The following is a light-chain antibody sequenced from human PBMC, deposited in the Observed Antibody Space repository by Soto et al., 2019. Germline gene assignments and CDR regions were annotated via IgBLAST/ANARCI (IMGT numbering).Light chain of an antibody. Sequence: EIVMTQSPATLSVSPGETATLSCRASQYVSNKVAWYQQKPGQAPRLLIYGASTRATDIPARFSGSGSGTEFTLTISGLQSEDFAVYYCQEYDNWPPWTFGQGTRWIS. CDR2: GAS. CDR1: QYVSNK. J-gene: IGKJ1*01. CDR3: QEYDNWPPWT. V-gene: IGKV3-15*01.